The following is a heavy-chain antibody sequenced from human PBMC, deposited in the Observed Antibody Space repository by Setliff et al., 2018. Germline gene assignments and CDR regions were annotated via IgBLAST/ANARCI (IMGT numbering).Heavy chain of an antibody. V-gene: IGHV4-38-2*01. Sequence: SETLSLTCAVSDFSVSSVYYWGWIRQPPGKGLEWIANVYYSGSTYYNPSLESRVTMSVDTSKSQFSLNLYSVTAADTALYYCAIGGGYCDFFDCFPFDNWGQGFLGTVSS. CDR3: AIGGGYCDFFDCFPFDN. CDR2: VYYSGST. J-gene: IGHJ4*02. D-gene: IGHD3-16*01. CDR1: DFSVSSVYY.